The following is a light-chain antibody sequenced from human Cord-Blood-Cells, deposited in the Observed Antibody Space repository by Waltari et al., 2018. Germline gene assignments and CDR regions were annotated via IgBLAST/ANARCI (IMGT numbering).Light chain of an antibody. CDR3: QQRSNWPPIT. J-gene: IGKJ5*01. CDR1: QSVSSY. V-gene: IGKV3-11*01. Sequence: EIVLTQSPATLSLSPGERATLSCRARQSVSSYLAWYQRKPGQAPRLLIYDASNRATCSPARFSGSGSGTDFTLTISSLEPEDFAVYYCQQRSNWPPITFGQGTRLEIK. CDR2: DAS.